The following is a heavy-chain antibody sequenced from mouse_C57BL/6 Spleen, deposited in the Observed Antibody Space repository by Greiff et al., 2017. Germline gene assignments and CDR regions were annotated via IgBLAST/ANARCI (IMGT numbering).Heavy chain of an antibody. V-gene: IGHV3-6*01. CDR2: ISYDGSN. CDR3: ERGGSYYCGSYDWFAY. CDR1: GYSITSGHY. D-gene: IGHD1-1*01. J-gene: IGHJ3*01. Sequence: VQLKESGPGLVKPSQSLSPTCPVIGYSITSGHYGHWIRQFPENKLVCMGYISYDGSNNFNPSLKNRISITRDTSKNQLFLELKSVTTEDPDTYVCERGGSYYCGSYDWFAYWGQGTLVTVSA.